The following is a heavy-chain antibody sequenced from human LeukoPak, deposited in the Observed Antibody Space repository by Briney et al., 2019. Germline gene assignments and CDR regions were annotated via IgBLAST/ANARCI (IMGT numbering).Heavy chain of an antibody. V-gene: IGHV1-69*05. Sequence: SVTVSCKASGGTFSSYAISWVRQAPGQGLEWMGGIIPIFGTANYEQKFQGRVTITTDESTSTAYMELSSLRSEDTAVYYCARNLGLSRSYYYYMDVWGKGTTVTVSS. D-gene: IGHD3-16*02. J-gene: IGHJ6*03. CDR2: IIPIFGTA. CDR3: ARNLGLSRSYYYYMDV. CDR1: GGTFSSYA.